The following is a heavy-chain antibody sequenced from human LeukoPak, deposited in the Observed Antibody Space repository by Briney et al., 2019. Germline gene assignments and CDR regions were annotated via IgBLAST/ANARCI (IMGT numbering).Heavy chain of an antibody. Sequence: PGGSLRLSCAASGFTVSSNYMSWVRQAPGKGLEWVSVIYSSGSTYYADSVKGRFTISRDNSKNTLYLQMNSLRAEDTAVYYCARGTYYYVWYFDYWGQGTLVTVSS. CDR2: IYSSGST. J-gene: IGHJ4*02. D-gene: IGHD3-10*02. CDR1: GFTVSSNY. CDR3: ARGTYYYVWYFDY. V-gene: IGHV3-53*01.